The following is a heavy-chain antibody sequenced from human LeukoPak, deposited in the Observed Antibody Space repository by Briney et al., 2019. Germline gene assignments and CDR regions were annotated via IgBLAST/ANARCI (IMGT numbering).Heavy chain of an antibody. V-gene: IGHV3-23*01. CDR2: ISNSGGST. D-gene: IGHD3-10*01. J-gene: IGHJ4*02. CDR3: AKRASGSGTSLYYFDY. CDR1: GFTFSSYA. Sequence: GGSLRLSCASSGFTFSSYAMSWVRQAPGKGLEWVSVISNSGGSTFYADSVKGRFTISRDNSKNTLYLQMNSLRAEDTAVYYCAKRASGSGTSLYYFDYWGQGTLVTVSS.